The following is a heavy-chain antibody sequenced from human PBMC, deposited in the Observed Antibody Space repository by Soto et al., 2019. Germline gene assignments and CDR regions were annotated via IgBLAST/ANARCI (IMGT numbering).Heavy chain of an antibody. CDR2: INPSGGSR. D-gene: IGHD3-22*01. V-gene: IGHV1-46*01. CDR3: ARVWGPSGYYRHYFDY. Sequence: ASVKVSCKASGYTFTSYYMHWVRQAPGQGLEWMGIINPSGGSRSYAQKFQGRVTMTRDTSTSTVYMELSSLSSEDTAVYYCARVWGPSGYYRHYFDYWGQGTLVTVSS. J-gene: IGHJ4*02. CDR1: GYTFTSYY.